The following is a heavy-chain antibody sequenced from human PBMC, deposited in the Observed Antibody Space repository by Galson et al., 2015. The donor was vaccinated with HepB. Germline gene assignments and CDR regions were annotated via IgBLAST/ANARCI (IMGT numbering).Heavy chain of an antibody. Sequence: SLRLSCAASGFTFSSYAMHWVRQAPGKGLEWVAVISYDGSNKYYADSVKGRFTISRDNSKNTLYLQMNSLRAEDTAVYYCARSARNWAIHDAFDIWGQGTMVTVSS. CDR3: ARSARNWAIHDAFDI. CDR2: ISYDGSNK. D-gene: IGHD1-14*01. J-gene: IGHJ3*02. CDR1: GFTFSSYA. V-gene: IGHV3-30-3*01.